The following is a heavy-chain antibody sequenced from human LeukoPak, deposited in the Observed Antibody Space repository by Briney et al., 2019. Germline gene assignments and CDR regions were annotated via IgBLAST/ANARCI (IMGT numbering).Heavy chain of an antibody. J-gene: IGHJ4*02. CDR2: IVVGSGNT. Sequence: PGASVKVSCKASGFTFTSSAMQWVRQARGQRLEWIGWIVVGSGNTSYAQKFQERVTITRDMSTSTAYMELSSLRSEDTAVYYCAADGGYYDSSGYFHWGQGTLVTVSS. V-gene: IGHV1-58*02. CDR3: AADGGYYDSSGYFH. D-gene: IGHD3-22*01. CDR1: GFTFTSSA.